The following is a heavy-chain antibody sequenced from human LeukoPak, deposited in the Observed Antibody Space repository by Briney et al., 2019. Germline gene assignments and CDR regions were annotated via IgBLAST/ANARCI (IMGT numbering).Heavy chain of an antibody. CDR3: AKGDGYNYGSGFDY. Sequence: PGGSLRLSCAASGFTFSSYEMNWVRQAPGKGLEWVSAISGSGGSTYYADSVKGRFTISRDNSKNTLYLQMNSLRAEDTAVYYCAKGDGYNYGSGFDYWGQGTLVTVSS. CDR2: ISGSGGST. D-gene: IGHD5-24*01. V-gene: IGHV3-23*01. CDR1: GFTFSSYE. J-gene: IGHJ4*02.